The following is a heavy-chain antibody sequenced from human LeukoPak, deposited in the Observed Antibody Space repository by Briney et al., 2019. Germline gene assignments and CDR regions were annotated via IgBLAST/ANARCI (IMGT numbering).Heavy chain of an antibody. CDR1: GFTFNNYW. D-gene: IGHD5-24*01. CDR2: INGDGSAT. Sequence: GGSLRLSCAASGFTFNNYWMQWVRQTPGKGLVWVSIINGDGSATNYADSVQGRFTISRDNAKNTLYLQMTSLRAEDTALYYCARDRGWRQNDNWGQGTLVTVSS. CDR3: ARDRGWRQNDN. J-gene: IGHJ4*02. V-gene: IGHV3-74*01.